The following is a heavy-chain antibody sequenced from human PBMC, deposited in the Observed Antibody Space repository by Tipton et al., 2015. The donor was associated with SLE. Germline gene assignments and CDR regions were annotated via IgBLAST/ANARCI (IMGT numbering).Heavy chain of an antibody. CDR2: ISIGATST. D-gene: IGHD7-27*01. Sequence: GSLRLSCVVSAFTFSTYEMNWVRQAPGGGLEGVSYISIGATSTQYAESVKGRFTISRDDAKNLLFLQMNSLRVEDTAVYYCATDLPGDRDFDYWGQGTLVTVSS. CDR1: AFTFSTYE. V-gene: IGHV3-48*03. J-gene: IGHJ4*02. CDR3: ATDLPGDRDFDY.